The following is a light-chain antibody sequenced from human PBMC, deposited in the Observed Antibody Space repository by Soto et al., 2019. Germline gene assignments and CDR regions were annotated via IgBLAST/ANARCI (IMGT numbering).Light chain of an antibody. CDR3: LQDNSYPRT. J-gene: IGKJ1*01. CDR2: ATS. V-gene: IGKV1-6*01. CDR1: QGIRND. Sequence: AIQMTQSPSSLSASVGDRVTITCRASQGIRNDLGWYQQRPGKAPKLLIYATSNLQTGVPSRFSGSGSGTDFTLTSSSLQHEELANYYCLQDNSYPRTFGTGTKVEIK.